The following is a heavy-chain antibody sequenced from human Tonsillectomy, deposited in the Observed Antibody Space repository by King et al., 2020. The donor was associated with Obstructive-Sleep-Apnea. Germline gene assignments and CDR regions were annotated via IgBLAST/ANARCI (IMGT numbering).Heavy chain of an antibody. V-gene: IGHV4-34*01. J-gene: IGHJ6*02. D-gene: IGHD2-2*01. CDR3: AREDIVVVPAAGTYYYYGMDV. CDR1: GGSFSGYY. Sequence: VQLQQWGAGLLKPSETLSLTCAVYGGSFSGYYWSWIRQPPGKGLEWIGEINHSGSTNYNPSLKSRVTISVDTSKNQFSLKLSSVTAADTAVYYCAREDIVVVPAAGTYYYYGMDVWGQGTTVTVSS. CDR2: INHSGST.